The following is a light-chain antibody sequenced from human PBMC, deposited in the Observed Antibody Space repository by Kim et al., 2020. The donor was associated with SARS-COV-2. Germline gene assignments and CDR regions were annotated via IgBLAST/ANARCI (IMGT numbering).Light chain of an antibody. V-gene: IGKV1-39*01. CDR3: QQSYSTPLT. J-gene: IGKJ4*01. CDR2: AAS. Sequence: ASVGDIVTITCRSSQSISSYLNWYQQKPGKAPKLLIYAASSLQSGVPSRFSGSGSGTDFTLTISSLQPEDFATYYCQQSYSTPLTFGGGTKVDIK. CDR1: QSISSY.